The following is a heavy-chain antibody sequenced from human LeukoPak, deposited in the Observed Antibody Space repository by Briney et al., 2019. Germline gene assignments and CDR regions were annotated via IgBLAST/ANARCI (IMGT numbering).Heavy chain of an antibody. CDR2: IYYSGST. CDR1: GGSISSSSYY. V-gene: IGHV4-39*07. Sequence: SETLSLTCTVSGGSISSSSYYWGWIRQPPGKGLEWIGSIYYSGSTYYNPSLKSRVTISVDTSKNQFSLKLSSVTAADTAVYYCAREEGWSQDYWGQGTLVTVSS. CDR3: AREEGWSQDY. D-gene: IGHD2-15*01. J-gene: IGHJ4*02.